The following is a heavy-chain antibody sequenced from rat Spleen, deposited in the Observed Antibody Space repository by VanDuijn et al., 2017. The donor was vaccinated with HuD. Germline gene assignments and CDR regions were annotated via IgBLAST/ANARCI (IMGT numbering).Heavy chain of an antibody. CDR2: MWFDGDT. V-gene: IGHV2-63*01. CDR1: GFSLSSYR. D-gene: IGHD1-11*01. J-gene: IGHJ2*01. Sequence: QVQLKESGPGLVQPSETLSLTCTVSGFSLSSYRVSWVRQSSGKGPEWMGRMWFDGDTAYNSALKSRLSISRDTSKNQVFLKMNSLQTDDTGTYYCTRDRLLRRVYPYYFDYWGQGVMVTVSS. CDR3: TRDRLLRRVYPYYFDY.